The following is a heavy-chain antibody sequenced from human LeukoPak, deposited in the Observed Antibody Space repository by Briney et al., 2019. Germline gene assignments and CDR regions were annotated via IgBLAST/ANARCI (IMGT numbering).Heavy chain of an antibody. CDR2: INPNSGGT. Sequence: SVKVSCKASGYTFTGYYMHWVRQAPGQGLEWMGWINPNSGGTNYAQKFQGRVTMTRDTSTSTVYMELSSLRSEDTAVYYCARDPGYYDSSGYYWGQGTLVTVSS. CDR3: ARDPGYYDSSGYY. CDR1: GYTFTGYY. V-gene: IGHV1-2*02. J-gene: IGHJ4*02. D-gene: IGHD3-22*01.